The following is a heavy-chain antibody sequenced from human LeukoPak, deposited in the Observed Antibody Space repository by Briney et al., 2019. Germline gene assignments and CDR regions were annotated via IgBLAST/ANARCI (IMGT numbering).Heavy chain of an antibody. D-gene: IGHD2-2*01. V-gene: IGHV4-39*07. Sequence: KPSETLSLTCTVSGGSISSSSYYWGWIRQPPGKGLEWIGSIYYSGSTYYNPSLKSRVTISVDTSKNQFSLKLSSVTAADTAVYYCARELVVPAAMQMYNWFDPWGQGTLVTVSS. CDR2: IYYSGST. CDR1: GGSISSSSYY. J-gene: IGHJ5*02. CDR3: ARELVVPAAMQMYNWFDP.